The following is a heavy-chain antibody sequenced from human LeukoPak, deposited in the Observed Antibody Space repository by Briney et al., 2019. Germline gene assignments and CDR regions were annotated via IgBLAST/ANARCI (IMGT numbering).Heavy chain of an antibody. CDR2: INPSGGST. CDR3: ARFGAGFNQDQPGHFDY. Sequence: GASVKVSCKASGNTFSTYHIHWVRQAPGQGLEWMGIINPSGGSTSYAQKFQGRVTMTRDMSTSTVYMELSSLRSEDTAVYYCARFGAGFNQDQPGHFDYWGQGTLVTVSS. V-gene: IGHV1-46*01. CDR1: GNTFSTYH. J-gene: IGHJ4*02. D-gene: IGHD1-14*01.